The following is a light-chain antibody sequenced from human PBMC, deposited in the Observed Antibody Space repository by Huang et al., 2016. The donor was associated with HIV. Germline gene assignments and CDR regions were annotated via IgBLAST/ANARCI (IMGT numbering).Light chain of an antibody. CDR1: QDISNY. CDR2: DAS. CDR3: QQYDNLLLFT. Sequence: DIQMTQSPSSLSASVGDRVTITCQASQDISNYLNWYQQKPGKAPKLLIYDASNLETGGQERGRGSGEGKECNLKISSLQHEDMETYYCQQYDNLLLFTFGPGTKVDIK. J-gene: IGKJ3*01. V-gene: IGKV1-33*01.